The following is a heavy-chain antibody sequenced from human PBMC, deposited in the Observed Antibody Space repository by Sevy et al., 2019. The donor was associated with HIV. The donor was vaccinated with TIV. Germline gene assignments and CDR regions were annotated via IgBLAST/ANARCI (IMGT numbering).Heavy chain of an antibody. CDR3: AGENAWGRGYS. J-gene: IGHJ4*02. Sequence: SETLSLTCTVSGGSITSLYWNWIRQPPGKGLEWIANIYYNGHINYNPSLQSRVTLSLDTSKNLFSLRLSSVTAADTAMYYCAGENAWGRGYSWGQGTLVTVSS. D-gene: IGHD1-26*01. CDR2: IYYNGHI. CDR1: GGSITSLY. V-gene: IGHV4-59*08.